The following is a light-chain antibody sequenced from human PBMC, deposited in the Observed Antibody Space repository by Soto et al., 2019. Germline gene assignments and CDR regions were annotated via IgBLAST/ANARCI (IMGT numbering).Light chain of an antibody. CDR2: GAS. CDR1: HSVGSN. Sequence: TVMTQSPATLSVSQGEIVTLSCWASHSVGSNLAWYQQKPGKAPRRLISGASTRANGIPARFSGSGAGTAFTLTSNSLQSEDFGVYYGQQYNDWPPWTVGKGTKVESK. V-gene: IGKV3-15*01. CDR3: QQYNDWPPWT. J-gene: IGKJ1*01.